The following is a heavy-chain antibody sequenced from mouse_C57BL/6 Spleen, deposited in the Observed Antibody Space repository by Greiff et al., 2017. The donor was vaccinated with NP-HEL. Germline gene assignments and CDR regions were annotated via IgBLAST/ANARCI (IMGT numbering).Heavy chain of an antibody. CDR1: GYTFTSYW. CDR2: IYPGSGST. J-gene: IGHJ1*03. D-gene: IGHD1-1*01. V-gene: IGHV1-55*01. CDR3: AREAYYYGSSPYFDV. Sequence: QVQLQQSGAELVKPGASVKMSCKASGYTFTSYWITWVKQRPGQGLEWIGDIYPGSGSTNYNEKFKSKATLTVDTSSSTAYMQLSSLTSEDSAVYYCAREAYYYGSSPYFDVWGTGTTVTVSS.